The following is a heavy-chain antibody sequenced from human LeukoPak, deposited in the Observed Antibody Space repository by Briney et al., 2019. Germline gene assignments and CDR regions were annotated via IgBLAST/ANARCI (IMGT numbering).Heavy chain of an antibody. CDR2: IYYSGST. CDR3: ARRSTNGPPYYLEY. Sequence: SETLSLTCTVSGGSISNYYWTWIRQPPGKGLEWIGYIYYSGSTNYNPSLKSRVSISVDTSNNQFSLKPNSVTAADTAVYYCARRSTNGPPYYLEYWGQGTPVTVSS. J-gene: IGHJ4*02. D-gene: IGHD2-8*01. CDR1: GGSISNYY. V-gene: IGHV4-59*08.